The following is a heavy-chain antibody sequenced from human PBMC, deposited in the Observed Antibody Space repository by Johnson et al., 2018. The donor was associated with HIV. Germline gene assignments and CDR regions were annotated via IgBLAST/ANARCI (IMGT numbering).Heavy chain of an antibody. CDR2: LKSRTDGETA. V-gene: IGHV3-15*01. D-gene: IGHD5-18*01. CDR1: GFTVSSNY. CDR3: TTAGYGFSDAFDI. Sequence: VQLVESGGGLIQPGGSLRLSCAASGFTVSSNYMSWVLQAPGKGLEWVGRLKSRTDGETADYAAPVKGRFTISRDDSKNTLYLQMNSLKTEDTALYYCTTAGYGFSDAFDIWGQGTMVTVSS. J-gene: IGHJ3*02.